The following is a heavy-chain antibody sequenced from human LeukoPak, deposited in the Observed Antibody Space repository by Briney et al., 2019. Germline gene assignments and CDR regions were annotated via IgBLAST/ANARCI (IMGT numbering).Heavy chain of an antibody. Sequence: SETLSLTCTVSGGSISSYYWSWIRQPPGKGLEWIGYIYYSGSTNYNPSLKSRVTISVDTSKNQFSLKLSSVTAADTAVYYCARFSSSGSHFDYWGQGTLVTVSS. CDR3: ARFSSSGSHFDY. D-gene: IGHD3-10*01. CDR1: GGSISSYY. J-gene: IGHJ4*02. CDR2: IYYSGST. V-gene: IGHV4-59*12.